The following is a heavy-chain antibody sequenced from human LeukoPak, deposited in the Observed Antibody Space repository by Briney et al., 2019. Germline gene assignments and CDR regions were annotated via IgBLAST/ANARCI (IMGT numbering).Heavy chain of an antibody. Sequence: SETLSLTCTVSGGSISSYYWSWIRQPPGKGLEWIGYIYYSGSTNYNPSLKSRVTISVDTSKNQFSLKLSSVTAADTAVYYCARGVPLYVWGSYRLPYYFDYWGQGTLVTVSS. CDR2: IYYSGST. D-gene: IGHD3-16*02. CDR1: GGSISSYY. V-gene: IGHV4-59*01. CDR3: ARGVPLYVWGSYRLPYYFDY. J-gene: IGHJ4*02.